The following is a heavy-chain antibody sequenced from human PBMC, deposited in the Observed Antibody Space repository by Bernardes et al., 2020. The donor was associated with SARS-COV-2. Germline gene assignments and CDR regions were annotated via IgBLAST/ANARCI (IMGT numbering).Heavy chain of an antibody. CDR3: ARSGLRGRDYFDS. Sequence: ASVKVSCQASGYTFTNHPINWVRQAPGQRLVWMGSIIAGNIKYSQQFQDRLTISRDTSASTGYMELSSLISEDTAVYYCARSGLRGRDYFDSWGQGTLVTVPS. CDR2: IIAGNI. J-gene: IGHJ4*02. D-gene: IGHD3-16*01. CDR1: GYTFTNHP. V-gene: IGHV1-3*01.